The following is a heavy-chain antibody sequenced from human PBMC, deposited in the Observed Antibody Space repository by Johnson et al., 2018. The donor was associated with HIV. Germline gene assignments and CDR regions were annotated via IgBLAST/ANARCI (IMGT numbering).Heavy chain of an antibody. D-gene: IGHD3-22*01. V-gene: IGHV3-9*01. CDR3: AKDMGLSYDSSGRYDAFDI. CDR2: ISWNSGSI. Sequence: VQLVESGGGLVQPGRSLRLSCAASGFTFDDYAMHWVRQAPGKGLEWVSGISWNSGSIGYADSVKGRFTISRDNAKNSLYLQMNSLRAEDTALYYCAKDMGLSYDSSGRYDAFDIWGQGTMVTVSS. CDR1: GFTFDDYA. J-gene: IGHJ3*02.